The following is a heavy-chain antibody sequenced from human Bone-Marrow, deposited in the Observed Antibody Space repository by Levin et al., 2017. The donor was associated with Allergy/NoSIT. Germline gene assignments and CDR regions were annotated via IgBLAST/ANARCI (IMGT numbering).Heavy chain of an antibody. V-gene: IGHV3-9*01. J-gene: IGHJ3*02. CDR1: GFPFDDYA. D-gene: IGHD3-22*01. CDR2: INWNSGTK. CDR3: AKARTVVAFQDAFDI. Sequence: PGGSLRLSCAASGFPFDDYAIHWVRQGPGKGLEWVSGINWNSGTKGYADSVKGRFTISRDNARNSLYLQMNSLITEDTALYYCAKARTVVAFQDAFDIWGQGTMVTVSS.